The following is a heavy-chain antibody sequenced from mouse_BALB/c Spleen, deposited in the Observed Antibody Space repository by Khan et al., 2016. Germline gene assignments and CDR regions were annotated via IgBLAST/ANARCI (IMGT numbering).Heavy chain of an antibody. CDR1: GFTFNTYA. J-gene: IGHJ4*01. CDR2: IRSKSNNYAT. CDR3: VITTVYAMDY. Sequence: VQLVESGGGLVQPKGSLKLSCAASGFTFNTYAMNWVRQAPGKGLEWVARIRSKSNNYATYYADSVKDRFTISRDDSQSMLYLQMNNLKTEDTAMYYCVITTVYAMDYWGQGTSVTVSS. V-gene: IGHV10-1*02. D-gene: IGHD1-1*01.